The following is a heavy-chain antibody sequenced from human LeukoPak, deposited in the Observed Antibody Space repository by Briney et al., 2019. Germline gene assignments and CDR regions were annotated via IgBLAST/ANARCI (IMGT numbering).Heavy chain of an antibody. J-gene: IGHJ6*03. CDR1: GYTFTSYD. V-gene: IGHV1-8*01. CDR2: MNPNSGNT. CDR3: ARLYTGHYDSSGYYYWGYYYYYMDV. D-gene: IGHD3-22*01. Sequence: ASVKVSCKASGYTFTSYDINWVRQATGQGLEWMGWMNPNSGNTGYAQKFQGRVTMTRNTSISTAYMELSSLRSEDTAVYYRARLYTGHYDSSGYYYWGYYYYYMDVWGKGTTVTVSS.